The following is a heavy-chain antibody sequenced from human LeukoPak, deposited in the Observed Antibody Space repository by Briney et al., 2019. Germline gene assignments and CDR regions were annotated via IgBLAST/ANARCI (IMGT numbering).Heavy chain of an antibody. CDR1: GFTVSSNY. CDR3: ARARGGKVFDY. CDR2: IWYDGSNK. V-gene: IGHV3-33*08. J-gene: IGHJ4*02. D-gene: IGHD1-26*01. Sequence: GGSLRLSCAASGFTVSSNYMSWVRQAPGKGLEWVAVIWYDGSNKYYADSVKGRFTISRDNSKNTLYLQMNSLRAEDTAVYYCARARGGKVFDYWGQGTLVTVSS.